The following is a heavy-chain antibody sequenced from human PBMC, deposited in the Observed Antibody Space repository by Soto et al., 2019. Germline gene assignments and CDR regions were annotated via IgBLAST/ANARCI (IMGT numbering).Heavy chain of an antibody. CDR3: ARTVIVVVTAIPPTYYYSYGMDV. CDR2: IITIFGTA. V-gene: IGHV1-69*06. D-gene: IGHD2-21*02. CDR1: GGTFSSYS. J-gene: IGHJ6*02. Sequence: QVQLVQSGAEVKKPGSSVKVSCKASGGTFSSYSISWVRQAPGQGLEWIGWIITIFGTANYAQKFQGRVTITADKSTRTAYVELSSLRSEDTAVYYCARTVIVVVTAIPPTYYYSYGMDVWGQGTTVTVSS.